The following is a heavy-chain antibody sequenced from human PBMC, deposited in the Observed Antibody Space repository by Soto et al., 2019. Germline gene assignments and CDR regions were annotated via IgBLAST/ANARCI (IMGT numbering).Heavy chain of an antibody. Sequence: QVQLVESGGGEVQPGRSLTISCAASGFTFSTYGMHWVRQTPGKGLEWVAGISYDGTNKFYSDSVKGRFTISRDNFKNTLTLQMNSLRADDTAVYSCAKDLQSYGDYDYYCYGMDVWGRGTRVTVSS. CDR1: GFTFSTYG. CDR3: AKDLQSYGDYDYYCYGMDV. V-gene: IGHV3-30*18. CDR2: ISYDGTNK. J-gene: IGHJ6*02. D-gene: IGHD4-17*01.